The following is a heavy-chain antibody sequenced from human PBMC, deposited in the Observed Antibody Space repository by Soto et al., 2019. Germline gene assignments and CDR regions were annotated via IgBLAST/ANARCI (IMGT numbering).Heavy chain of an antibody. Sequence: SETLSLTCTVSGGSISSGGYYWSWIRQHPGKGLEWIGYIYYSGSTYYNPSLKSRVTISVDTSKNQSSLKLSSVTAADTAVYYCARSRGYYDFWSGSGTLDYWGQGTLVTVSS. V-gene: IGHV4-31*03. D-gene: IGHD3-3*01. J-gene: IGHJ4*02. CDR3: ARSRGYYDFWSGSGTLDY. CDR2: IYYSGST. CDR1: GGSISSGGYY.